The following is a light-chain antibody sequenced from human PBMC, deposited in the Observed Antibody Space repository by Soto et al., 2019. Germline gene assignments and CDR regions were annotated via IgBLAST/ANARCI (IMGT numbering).Light chain of an antibody. Sequence: EIVLTQSPATLSLSPGERATLSCRASQSVSSYLAWYQQKPGQAPRLLIYDASNRATGIPARFSGSRSGTDFTITISSLEPEDFAIYYCQQRSNWPPVTFGGGTKVEIK. V-gene: IGKV3-11*01. CDR2: DAS. J-gene: IGKJ4*01. CDR3: QQRSNWPPVT. CDR1: QSVSSY.